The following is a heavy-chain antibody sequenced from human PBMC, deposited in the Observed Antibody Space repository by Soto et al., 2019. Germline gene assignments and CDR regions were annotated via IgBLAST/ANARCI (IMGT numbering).Heavy chain of an antibody. V-gene: IGHV4-30-2*01. CDR3: ARGNQDYYDSSGCNFDY. CDR1: GGSISSGGYS. D-gene: IGHD3-22*01. Sequence: SETLSFTCAVSGGSISSGGYSWSWIRQPPGKGLEWIGYIYHSGSTYYNPSLKSRVTISVDRSKNQFSLKLSSVTAADTAVYYCARGNQDYYDSSGCNFDYWGQGTLVTV. CDR2: IYHSGST. J-gene: IGHJ4*02.